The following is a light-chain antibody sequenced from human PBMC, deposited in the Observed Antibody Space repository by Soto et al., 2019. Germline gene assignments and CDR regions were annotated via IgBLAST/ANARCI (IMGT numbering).Light chain of an antibody. Sequence: EIVMTQSPATLSVSPGERATLSCRASQSVSSNLAWYQQRPGQAPRLLIYGASTRATGIPARFSGSGSGTEFNLTVSSLQSEDFATYYCQQYSSWPLTFGGGTKVEIK. CDR2: GAS. CDR3: QQYSSWPLT. J-gene: IGKJ4*01. V-gene: IGKV3-15*01. CDR1: QSVSSN.